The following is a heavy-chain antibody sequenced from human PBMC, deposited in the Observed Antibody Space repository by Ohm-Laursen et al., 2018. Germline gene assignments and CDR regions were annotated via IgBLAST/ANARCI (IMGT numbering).Heavy chain of an antibody. J-gene: IGHJ4*02. Sequence: SLRLSCTASGFTFSDYYMSWIRQAPGKGLEWVSYISSSGSTIYYADSVKGRFTISRDNAKNSPYLQMNSLRAEDTAVYYCARVAHVEMATVHFDYWGQGTLVTVSS. CDR1: GFTFSDYY. CDR3: ARVAHVEMATVHFDY. D-gene: IGHD5-24*01. CDR2: ISSSGSTI. V-gene: IGHV3-11*01.